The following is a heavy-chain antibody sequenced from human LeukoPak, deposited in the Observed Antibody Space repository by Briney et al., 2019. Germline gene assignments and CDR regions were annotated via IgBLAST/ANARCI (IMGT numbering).Heavy chain of an antibody. CDR1: GYSFTSYW. D-gene: IGHD6-19*01. V-gene: IGHV5-51*01. CDR2: IYPGDSDT. CDR3: AGAIAVARPSYYYETNDAFDI. Sequence: GESLKISCKGSGYSFTSYWIGWVRQMPGKGLEWMGIIYPGDSDTRYSPSFQGQVTISADKSISTAYLQWSSLKASDTAMYYCAGAIAVARPSYYYETNDAFDIWGQGTMVTVSS. J-gene: IGHJ3*02.